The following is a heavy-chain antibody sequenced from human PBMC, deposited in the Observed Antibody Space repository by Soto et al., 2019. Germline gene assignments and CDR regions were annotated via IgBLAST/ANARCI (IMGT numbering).Heavy chain of an antibody. J-gene: IGHJ5*02. D-gene: IGHD3-22*01. CDR2: IYPGDSDT. CDR3: ARRGCRYYGENWFDP. Sequence: EVQLVQSGAEVKKPGESLKISCKGSGYSFTTFWIGWVRQMPGKGLEWMGIIYPGDSDTRYSPSFQGQVTISVDKSISTAYLQWSSLKASDSAMYYCARRGCRYYGENWFDPWGQGTLVTVSS. CDR1: GYSFTTFW. V-gene: IGHV5-51*01.